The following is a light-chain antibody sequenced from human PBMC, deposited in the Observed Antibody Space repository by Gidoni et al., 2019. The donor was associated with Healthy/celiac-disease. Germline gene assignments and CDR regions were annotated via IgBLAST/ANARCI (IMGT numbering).Light chain of an antibody. J-gene: IGKJ3*01. CDR3: QQYNSD. CDR2: KAS. CDR1: QSISSW. V-gene: IGKV1-5*03. Sequence: DIQMTQSPSTLSASVRDRVTITCRASQSISSWLAWYQQKPGKAPKLLIYKASSLESGVPSRFSGSGSGTEFTLTISSLQPDDFATYYCQQYNSDFGPGTKVDIK.